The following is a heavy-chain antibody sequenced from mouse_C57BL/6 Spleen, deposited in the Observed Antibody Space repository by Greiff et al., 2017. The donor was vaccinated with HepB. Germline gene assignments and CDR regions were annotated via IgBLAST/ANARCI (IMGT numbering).Heavy chain of an antibody. D-gene: IGHD2-4*01. CDR1: GYTFTDYE. V-gene: IGHV1-15*01. CDR2: IDPETGGT. J-gene: IGHJ2*01. CDR3: TREEDYDYFDY. Sequence: QVQLKESGAELVRPGASVTLSCKASGYTFTDYEMHWVKQTPVHGLEWIGAIDPETGGTAYNQKFKGKAILTADKSSSTAYMELRSLTSEDSAVYYCTREEDYDYFDYWGQGTTLTVSS.